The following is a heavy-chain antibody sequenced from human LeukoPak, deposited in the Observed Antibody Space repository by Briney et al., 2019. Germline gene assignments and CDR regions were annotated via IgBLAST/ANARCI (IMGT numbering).Heavy chain of an antibody. CDR2: INPNSGGT. J-gene: IGHJ3*02. D-gene: IGHD3-9*01. CDR3: ARGYDILKAFDI. V-gene: IGHV1-2*02. CDR1: GYTFTGYY. Sequence: ASVKVSCKASGYTFTGYYMHWVRQAPGQGLEWMGWINPNSGGTNYAQKFQGRVTTTRDTSISTAYMELSRLRSDDTAVYYCARGYDILKAFDIWGQGTMVTVSS.